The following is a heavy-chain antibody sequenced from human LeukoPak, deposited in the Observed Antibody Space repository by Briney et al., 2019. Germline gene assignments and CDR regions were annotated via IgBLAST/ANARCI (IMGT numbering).Heavy chain of an antibody. V-gene: IGHV3-23*01. J-gene: IGHJ3*02. Sequence: PGGSLRLSCAASGFTFSSYAMSWVRQAPGKGLEWVSAISGSGGSTYYADSVKGRFTISRDNSKNTPYLQMNSLRAEDTAVYYCAKGRGCGYLPDAFDIWGQGTMVTVSS. D-gene: IGHD3-22*01. CDR3: AKGRGCGYLPDAFDI. CDR2: ISGSGGST. CDR1: GFTFSSYA.